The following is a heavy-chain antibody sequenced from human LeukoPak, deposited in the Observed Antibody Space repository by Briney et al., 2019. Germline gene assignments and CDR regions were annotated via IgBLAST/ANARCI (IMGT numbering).Heavy chain of an antibody. V-gene: IGHV3-30*02. J-gene: IGHJ5*02. CDR2: IGYDGRNK. D-gene: IGHD3-10*01. CDR3: ARANRGSGSYYWFDP. Sequence: GGSLRLSCAASGFTFSSYGIHWVRQAPGKGLKWVTFIGYDGRNKYYADSVKGRFTISRDNSKNTLYLQMNSLRAEDTAVYYCARANRGSGSYYWFDPWGQGTLVTVSS. CDR1: GFTFSSYG.